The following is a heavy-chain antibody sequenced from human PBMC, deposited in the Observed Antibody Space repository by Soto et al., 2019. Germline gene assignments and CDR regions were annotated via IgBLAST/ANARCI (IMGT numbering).Heavy chain of an antibody. CDR2: INYSGST. Sequence: ASKTLSLTCTVSVASSSSYHWSWIRQPPGKRLEWIGHINYSGSTNYNPSLKSRVSISLDTSKNQFSLKLSSVTAADTAVYYCVRARRPSIAAADFWFDPWGQGTLVTVSS. D-gene: IGHD6-13*01. CDR3: VRARRPSIAAADFWFDP. CDR1: VASSSSYH. J-gene: IGHJ5*02. V-gene: IGHV4-59*01.